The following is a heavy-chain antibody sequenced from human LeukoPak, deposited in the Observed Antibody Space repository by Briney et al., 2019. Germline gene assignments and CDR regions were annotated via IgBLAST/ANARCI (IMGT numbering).Heavy chain of an antibody. CDR1: GGSISSGGYY. Sequence: PSETLSLTCTVSGGSISSGGYYWSWIRQHPGKGLEWNGYIYYSGSTYYTPSLKSRVTISVDTSKNQFSLKLSSVTAADTAVYYCARSPGYCSSTSCFYYYYYGMDVWGQGTTVTVSS. CDR3: ARSPGYCSSTSCFYYYYYGMDV. D-gene: IGHD2-2*01. J-gene: IGHJ6*02. V-gene: IGHV4-31*03. CDR2: IYYSGST.